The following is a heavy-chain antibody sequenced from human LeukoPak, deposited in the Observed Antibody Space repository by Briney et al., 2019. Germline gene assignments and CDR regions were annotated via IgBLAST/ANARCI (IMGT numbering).Heavy chain of an antibody. V-gene: IGHV4-59*01. J-gene: IGHJ4*02. Sequence: PSETLSLTCTVSGGSISSYYWSWIRQPPGKGLEWIGYIYYSGSTNYNPSLKSRVTISVDTSKNQFSLKLSSVTAADTAVYYCARSVGSERDFDYWGQGTLVSVSS. CDR2: IYYSGST. CDR1: GGSISSYY. CDR3: ARSVGSERDFDY. D-gene: IGHD5/OR15-5a*01.